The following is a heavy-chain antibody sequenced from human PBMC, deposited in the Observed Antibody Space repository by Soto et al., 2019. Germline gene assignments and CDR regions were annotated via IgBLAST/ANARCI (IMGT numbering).Heavy chain of an antibody. CDR2: ISAYNGNT. V-gene: IGHV1-18*01. CDR3: ARGLDRFLEWLLPSYYGMDV. J-gene: IGHJ6*02. CDR1: GCTFTSYG. D-gene: IGHD3-3*01. Sequence: ASVKVSCKASGCTFTSYGISWVRQAPGQGLEWMGWISAYNGNTNYAQKLQGRVTMTTDTSTSTAYMELRSLRSDDTAVYYCARGLDRFLEWLLPSYYGMDVWGQGTTVTVSS.